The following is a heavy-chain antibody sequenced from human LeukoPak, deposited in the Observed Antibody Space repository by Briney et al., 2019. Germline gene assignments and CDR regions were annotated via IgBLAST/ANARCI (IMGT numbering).Heavy chain of an antibody. CDR2: TSSSSVTI. Sequence: GGSLRLSCATSGFAFGSESMNWVRQAPGKGLEWISYTSSSSVTIYYADSVEGRFTISKDNAENTLYLRMNSLRVEDTAVYYCAREGVGYGYYGYMDVWGKGTTVTVSS. J-gene: IGHJ6*03. CDR1: GFAFGSES. V-gene: IGHV3-48*04. CDR3: AREGVGYGYYGYMDV. D-gene: IGHD3-3*01.